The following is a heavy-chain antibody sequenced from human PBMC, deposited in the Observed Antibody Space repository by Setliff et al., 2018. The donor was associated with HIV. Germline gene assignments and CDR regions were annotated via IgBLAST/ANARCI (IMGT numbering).Heavy chain of an antibody. CDR3: ARGALLAVFDFDY. Sequence: ASVKVSCKASGYTFTTYSMHWVRQAPGRSLEWMGWINVGKGDTKYSPEFQGRITITRDTSANTAYMELSSLRSDDTAVYFCARGALLAVFDFDYWGHGTRVTVS. J-gene: IGHJ4*01. V-gene: IGHV1-3*01. D-gene: IGHD3-10*01. CDR1: GYTFTTYS. CDR2: INVGKGDT.